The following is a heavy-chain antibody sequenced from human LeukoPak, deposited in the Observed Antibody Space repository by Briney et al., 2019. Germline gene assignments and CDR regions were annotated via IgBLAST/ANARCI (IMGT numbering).Heavy chain of an antibody. D-gene: IGHD3-10*01. CDR2: IYYSGST. CDR3: ARGSWFGELGDY. J-gene: IGHJ4*02. V-gene: IGHV4-31*03. CDR1: GGSISSGGYY. Sequence: SQTLSLTCTVSGGSISSGGYYWSWIRQHPGKGLEWIGYIYYSGSTYYNPSLKSRVTISVDTSKNQFSLKLSSVTAADTAVYYCARGSWFGELGDYWGQGTLVTVSP.